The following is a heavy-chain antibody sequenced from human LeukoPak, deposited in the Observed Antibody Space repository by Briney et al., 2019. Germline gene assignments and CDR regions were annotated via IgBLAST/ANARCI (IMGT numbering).Heavy chain of an antibody. CDR3: ARVCRDGYNGCYYYYYYMDV. D-gene: IGHD5-24*01. CDR1: GFTFSRYV. V-gene: IGHV3-30*04. Sequence: GGSLRLSCAASGFTFSRYVMIWVRQAPGKGLQWVSTISYDGDNKYYVDSVKGRFTISRDNSKNTLYLQMNSLRAEDTAVYYCARVCRDGYNGCYYYYYYMDVWGKGTTVTVSS. CDR2: ISYDGDNK. J-gene: IGHJ6*03.